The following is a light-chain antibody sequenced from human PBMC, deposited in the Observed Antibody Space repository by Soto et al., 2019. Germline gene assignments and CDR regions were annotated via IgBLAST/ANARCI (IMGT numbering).Light chain of an antibody. J-gene: IGKJ1*01. V-gene: IGKV3-15*01. Sequence: EILLTQSPATLSVSPGQTATLSCRASQNVLSDLPWYQQKPGQAPRLLVYGATTRATDAPAKFRGSGSGTEFSLTISSLESEDFATYYWQQYRSWPRTFGQGSKVEI. CDR1: QNVLSD. CDR2: GAT. CDR3: QQYRSWPRT.